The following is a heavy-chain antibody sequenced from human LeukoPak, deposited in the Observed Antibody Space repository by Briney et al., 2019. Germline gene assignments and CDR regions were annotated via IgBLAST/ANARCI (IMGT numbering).Heavy chain of an antibody. V-gene: IGHV4-4*07. CDR1: GGSISGSISGTY. J-gene: IGHJ4*02. CDR2: VHSSGST. Sequence: SETLSLTCTVSGGSISGSISGTYWSWVRQPAGKGLEWIGRVHSSGSTKYNPSLKSRVTMSVDTSKNQLFLRLTSVTAADTALYYCARGSQNYYNPFDNWGQGTLVTVSS. CDR3: ARGSQNYYNPFDN. D-gene: IGHD3-10*01.